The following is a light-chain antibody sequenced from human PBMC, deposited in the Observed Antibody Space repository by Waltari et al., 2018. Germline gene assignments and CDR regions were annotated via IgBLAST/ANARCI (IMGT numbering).Light chain of an antibody. CDR1: QSISTF. J-gene: IGKJ5*01. V-gene: IGKV1-39*01. Sequence: DIQMTQSPSSLSASVGDTITITCRSSQSISTFLNWFQQKPGNSPKLLIFAASNLHSGVSSRFSGSGSETDFTLSISSLQPEDFATYFCHQSFTTPETFGQGTRLEFK. CDR2: AAS. CDR3: HQSFTTPET.